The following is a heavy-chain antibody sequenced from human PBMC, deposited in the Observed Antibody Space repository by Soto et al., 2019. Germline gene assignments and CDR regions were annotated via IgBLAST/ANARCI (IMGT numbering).Heavy chain of an antibody. CDR2: IIPIFGTA. V-gene: IGHV1-69*13. Sequence: ASVKVSCKASGGTFSSYAISWVRQAPGQGLEWMGGIIPIFGTANYAQKFQGRVTITADESTSTAYMELSSLRSEDTAVYYCATNYYDSSGKEVYYYYGMDVWGQGTTVTVSS. CDR1: GGTFSSYA. CDR3: ATNYYDSSGKEVYYYYGMDV. J-gene: IGHJ6*02. D-gene: IGHD3-22*01.